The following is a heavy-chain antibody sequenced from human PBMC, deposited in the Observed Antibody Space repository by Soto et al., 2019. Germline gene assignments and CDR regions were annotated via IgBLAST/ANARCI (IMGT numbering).Heavy chain of an antibody. Sequence: QVQLVQSGAEVKKPGSSVKVSCKASGCTFSNHAISWVRQAPGQGLEWMGGIVPMFGTSNYAQKFQSRVTTTADTSTNTAYMELSSLTSEDTAVYYCARGDDFDYYYGVDVWGQGTTVTVSS. J-gene: IGHJ6*02. V-gene: IGHV1-69*06. CDR3: ARGDDFDYYYGVDV. D-gene: IGHD3-16*01. CDR2: IVPMFGTS. CDR1: GCTFSNHA.